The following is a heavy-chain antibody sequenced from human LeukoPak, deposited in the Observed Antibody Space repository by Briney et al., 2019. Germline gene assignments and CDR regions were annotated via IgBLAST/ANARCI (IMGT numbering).Heavy chain of an antibody. Sequence: SETLSLTCTVSGGSISSYYWSWIRQAPGKGLEWIGYIYYSGSTNYNPSLKSRVTISVDTSKNQFSLKLSSVTAADTAVYYCARHWGDTAMAPGWFDPWGQGTLVNVSS. D-gene: IGHD5-18*01. CDR2: IYYSGST. V-gene: IGHV4-59*08. CDR3: ARHWGDTAMAPGWFDP. CDR1: GGSISSYY. J-gene: IGHJ5*02.